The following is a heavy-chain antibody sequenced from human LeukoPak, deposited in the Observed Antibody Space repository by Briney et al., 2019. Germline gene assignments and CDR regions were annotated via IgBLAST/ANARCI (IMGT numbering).Heavy chain of an antibody. CDR1: GYTLTSYD. Sequence: GGAVTVSCMASGYTLTSYDINGVRQARGQGGEWMGWMNHNSSNTGYAQKVQGRVTITRNTSISTAYMELSSLRSEDTAVYYCARGKGGYDPSDYWGQGTLVTVSS. CDR3: ARGKGGYDPSDY. CDR2: MNHNSSNT. J-gene: IGHJ4*02. V-gene: IGHV1-8*03. D-gene: IGHD5-12*01.